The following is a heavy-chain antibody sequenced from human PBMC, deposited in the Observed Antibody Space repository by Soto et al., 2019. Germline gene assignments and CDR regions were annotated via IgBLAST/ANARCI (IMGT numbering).Heavy chain of an antibody. CDR3: ATAYVYDFENSNYYRDAFDI. Sequence: GESLKISCKASGYSFSFYWIGWVRQMPRKCLEWLAIMYPDASDIRYSPSFEAHVTISADKSTSTAFLQWSSLKASDTAMYYCATAYVYDFENSNYYRDAFDIWGQGTLVTVSS. D-gene: IGHD3-22*01. CDR1: GYSFSFYW. V-gene: IGHV5-51*01. CDR2: MYPDASDI. J-gene: IGHJ3*02.